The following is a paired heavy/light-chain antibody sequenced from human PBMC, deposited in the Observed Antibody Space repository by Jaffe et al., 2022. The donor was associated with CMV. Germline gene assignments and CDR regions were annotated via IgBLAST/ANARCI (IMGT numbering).Light chain of an antibody. J-gene: IGKJ2*01. Sequence: DIQMTQSPSSVSASVGDRVTITCRASQGIDGWLGWYQQKPGKAPKLLIYDTSSLQSGVPSRFSGSGSGADYTLTISSLQPEDFATYYCQQANSFPYTFGQGTKLEIK. V-gene: IGKV1-12*01. CDR3: QQANSFPYT. CDR2: DTS. CDR1: QGIDGW.
Heavy chain of an antibody. J-gene: IGHJ5*02. CDR2: INPHSGGT. Sequence: QVQLVQSGAEVKKPGASVKVSCKASGYTFTTYYMHWFRQAPGQGLEWMGWINPHSGGTNYAQNFQGRVTMTRDTSIDTAYLELSGLTSDDTAIYYCAKDSGRSSSWGSWFDPWGQGTLVTVSS. CDR1: GYTFTTYY. D-gene: IGHD6-13*01. V-gene: IGHV1-2*02. CDR3: AKDSGRSSSWGSWFDP.